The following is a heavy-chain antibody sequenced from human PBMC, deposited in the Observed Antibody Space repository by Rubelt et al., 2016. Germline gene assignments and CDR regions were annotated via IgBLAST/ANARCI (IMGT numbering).Heavy chain of an antibody. Sequence: QVQLVQSGAEVKKPGASVKVSCKVSGYTLTELSMHWVRQAPGKGLEWMGGFDPEDGETIYAQKFQGKVTMAEETSTDTAEMELSSVRSEDKAVYYCATGIGVVPARVPSRDYWGQGTLVTVSS. D-gene: IGHD2-2*01. J-gene: IGHJ4*02. V-gene: IGHV1-24*01. CDR3: ATGIGVVPARVPSRDY. CDR1: GYTLTELS. CDR2: FDPEDGET.